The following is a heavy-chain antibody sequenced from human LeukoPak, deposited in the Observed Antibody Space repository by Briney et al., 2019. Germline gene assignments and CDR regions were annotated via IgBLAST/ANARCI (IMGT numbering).Heavy chain of an antibody. D-gene: IGHD5-18*01. V-gene: IGHV3-30-3*01. CDR2: ISYDGSNK. Sequence: GWSLRLSCAASGFTFSSYAMHWVRQAPGKGLEGVAVISYDGSNKYYADSVKGRFTISRDNSKNTLYLQMNSLRAEDTAVYYCARALYGYGGWFDPWGQGTLVTVSS. J-gene: IGHJ5*02. CDR3: ARALYGYGGWFDP. CDR1: GFTFSSYA.